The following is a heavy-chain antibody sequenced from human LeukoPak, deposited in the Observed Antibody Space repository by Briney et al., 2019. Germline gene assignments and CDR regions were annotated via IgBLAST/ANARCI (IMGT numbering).Heavy chain of an antibody. J-gene: IGHJ6*02. CDR1: GYTFTSYY. D-gene: IGHD6-13*01. Sequence: ASVKVSCKASGYTFTSYYMHWVRQAPGQGLEWMGIVNPSGGSTSYAQKFQGRVTMTRDTSTSTVYMELSSLRSEDTAVYYCARDWGLIAAAGTDYYYGMDVWGQGTTVTVSS. V-gene: IGHV1-46*01. CDR3: ARDWGLIAAAGTDYYYGMDV. CDR2: VNPSGGST.